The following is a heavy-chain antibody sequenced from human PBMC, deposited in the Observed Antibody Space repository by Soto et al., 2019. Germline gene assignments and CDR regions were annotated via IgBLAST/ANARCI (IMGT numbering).Heavy chain of an antibody. CDR3: ARELLAPTRGWFDP. V-gene: IGHV4-31*03. J-gene: IGHJ5*02. Sequence: QVHLQESGPGLVKPSQTLSLACTVTGYSMERSGDYWSWIRPVPGQGLEWLGYIFFSGTTYYNPSFKSRVIMSVDTSRNQFFLNLTAVTAADTGVYYCARELLAPTRGWFDPWGQGTLVRVSS. CDR2: IFFSGTT. D-gene: IGHD2-8*02. CDR1: GYSMERSGDY.